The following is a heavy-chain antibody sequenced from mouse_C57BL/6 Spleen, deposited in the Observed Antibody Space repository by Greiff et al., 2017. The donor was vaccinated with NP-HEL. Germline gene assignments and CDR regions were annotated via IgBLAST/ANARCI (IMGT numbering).Heavy chain of an antibody. V-gene: IGHV7-3*01. J-gene: IGHJ4*01. D-gene: IGHD6-5*01. CDR3: ARSPYAPCGMDY. CDR2: IRNKANGYTT. Sequence: EVQGVESGGGLVQPGGSLSLSCAASGFTFTDYYMSWVRQPPGKALEWLGFIRNKANGYTTEYSASVKGRFTISRDTSQSILYLQMNALRAEDRSTYYCARSPYAPCGMDYWGQGTSVTVSS. CDR1: GFTFTDYY.